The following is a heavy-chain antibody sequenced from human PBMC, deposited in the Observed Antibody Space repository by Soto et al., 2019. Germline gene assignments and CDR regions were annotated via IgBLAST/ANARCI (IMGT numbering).Heavy chain of an antibody. CDR3: ARLGGYCSSTSCYGYYGMDV. CDR1: GGSVSSSSYY. CDR2: FYYSEST. V-gene: IGHV4-39*01. D-gene: IGHD2-2*01. J-gene: IGHJ6*02. Sequence: SETLSLTCTVSGGSVSSSSYYWGWIRQPPGKGLEWIGTFYYSESTYYNPSLESRVTISVDTSKNQFSLKVSSVTVADTAVYYCARLGGYCSSTSCYGYYGMDVWGQGTTVTVSS.